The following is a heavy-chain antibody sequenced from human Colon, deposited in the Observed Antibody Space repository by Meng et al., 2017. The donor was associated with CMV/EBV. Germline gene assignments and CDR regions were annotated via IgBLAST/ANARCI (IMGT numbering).Heavy chain of an antibody. Sequence: LACAVYGGSFSGYCWSWIRQRPGTGLEWIGQINHSGSTNYNPSLKSRVNISVDTSKNQFTLELSSVTAAATAVYYCARVMQLAIDYWGQGTLVTVSS. CDR2: INHSGST. D-gene: IGHD6-13*01. CDR3: ARVMQLAIDY. V-gene: IGHV4-34*01. CDR1: GGSFSGYC. J-gene: IGHJ4*02.